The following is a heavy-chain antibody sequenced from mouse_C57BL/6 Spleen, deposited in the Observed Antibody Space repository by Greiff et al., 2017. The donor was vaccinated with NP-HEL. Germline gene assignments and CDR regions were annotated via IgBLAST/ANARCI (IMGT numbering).Heavy chain of an antibody. V-gene: IGHV7-3*01. CDR3: ARDKDYGSSYDAMDY. J-gene: IGHJ4*01. CDR2: IRNKANGYTT. Sequence: EVKLMESGGGLVQPGGSLSLSCAASGFTFTDYYMSWVRQPPGKALEWLGFIRNKANGYTTEYSASVKGRFTISRDNSQSILYLQMNALRAEDSATYYCARDKDYGSSYDAMDYWGQGTSVTVSS. CDR1: GFTFTDYY. D-gene: IGHD1-1*01.